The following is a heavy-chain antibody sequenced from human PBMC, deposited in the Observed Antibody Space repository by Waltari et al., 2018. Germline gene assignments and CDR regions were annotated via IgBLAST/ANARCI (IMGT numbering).Heavy chain of an antibody. CDR1: GFTFSNAW. CDR2: MKGKTDGGTT. J-gene: IGHJ4*02. D-gene: IGHD2-8*02. CDR3: TTYVRVE. Sequence: EVQLVESGGGLVKPGGSLRLSCAASGFTFSNAWMSWVRQAPGKGLEWVGRMKGKTDGGTTDYAAPVKGRFTISRDDSKNTLYLQMNSLKTEDTAVYYCTTYVRVEWGQGTLVTVSS. V-gene: IGHV3-15*01.